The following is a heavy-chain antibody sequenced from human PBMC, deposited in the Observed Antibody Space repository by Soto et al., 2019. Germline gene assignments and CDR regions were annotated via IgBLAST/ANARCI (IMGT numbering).Heavy chain of an antibody. D-gene: IGHD2-2*03. CDR2: ISSSSSYT. CDR3: ARGGYCSSTSCSLFDC. Sequence: QVQLVESGGGLVKPGGSLRLSCAASGFTFSDYYMSWIRQAPGKGLEWVSYISSSSSYTNYADSVKGRFTISRDNAKNSLYLQMNSLRADDTAVYYCARGGYCSSTSCSLFDCWGQGTLVTVSS. V-gene: IGHV3-11*06. CDR1: GFTFSDYY. J-gene: IGHJ4*02.